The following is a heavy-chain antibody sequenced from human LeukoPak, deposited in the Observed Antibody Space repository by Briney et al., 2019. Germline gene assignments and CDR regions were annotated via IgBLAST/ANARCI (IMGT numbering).Heavy chain of an antibody. V-gene: IGHV4-59*12. CDR2: IYDSGTT. CDR1: GGSISGYY. Sequence: SETLSLTCTVSGGSISGYYWSWVRQPPGKGLEWIGYIYDSGTTNYNPSLKSRVTMSVDTSKNQFSLKLNSVTAADTALYYCARERCGGDCYYYFNGMDVWGQGTPVTVSS. D-gene: IGHD2-21*02. CDR3: ARERCGGDCYYYFNGMDV. J-gene: IGHJ6*02.